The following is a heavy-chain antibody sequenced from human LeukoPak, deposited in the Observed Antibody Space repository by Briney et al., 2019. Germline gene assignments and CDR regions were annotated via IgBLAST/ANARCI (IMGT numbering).Heavy chain of an antibody. CDR1: GFTFSSYA. D-gene: IGHD3-22*01. V-gene: IGHV3-23*01. J-gene: IGHJ4*02. CDR2: ISGSGGST. Sequence: GGSLRLSCAASGFTFSSYAMSWVRQAPGKGLEWVSAISGSGGSTYYADSVKGRFTISRDNSKNTLYLRMNSLRAEDTAVYYCAKDRGSGYPLGPYYFDYWGQGTLVTVSS. CDR3: AKDRGSGYPLGPYYFDY.